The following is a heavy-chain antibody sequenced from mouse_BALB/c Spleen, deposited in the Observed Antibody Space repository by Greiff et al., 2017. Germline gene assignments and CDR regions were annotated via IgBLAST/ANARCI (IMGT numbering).Heavy chain of an antibody. J-gene: IGHJ3*01. Sequence: VQLQESGAELMKPGASVKISCKATGYTFSSYWIEWVKQRPGHGLEWIGEILPGSGSTNYNEKFKGKATFTADTSSNTAYMQLSSLTSEDSAVYYCARSRRYDWFAYWGQGTLVTVSA. D-gene: IGHD2-14*01. CDR2: ILPGSGST. CDR1: GYTFSSYW. V-gene: IGHV1-9*01. CDR3: ARSRRYDWFAY.